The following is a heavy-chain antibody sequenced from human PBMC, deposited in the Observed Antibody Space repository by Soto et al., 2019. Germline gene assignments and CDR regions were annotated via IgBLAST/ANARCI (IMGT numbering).Heavy chain of an antibody. J-gene: IGHJ4*02. CDR3: ARHETRHGDYDY. D-gene: IGHD4-17*01. V-gene: IGHV4-59*08. CDR1: GGSISSYY. Sequence: SGTLSLTCTVSGGSISSYYWSWIRQPPGKGLEWIGYIYYGVSTNYNPSLKSRVTISVDTSKNQFSLKLSSVTAADTAVYYCARHETRHGDYDYWGQGTLVT. CDR2: IYYGVST.